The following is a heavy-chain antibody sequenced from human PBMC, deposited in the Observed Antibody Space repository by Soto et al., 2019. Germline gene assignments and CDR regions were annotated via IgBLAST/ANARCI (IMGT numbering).Heavy chain of an antibody. D-gene: IGHD6-19*01. CDR2: ISGSGCST. V-gene: IGHV3-23*01. J-gene: IGHJ3*02. CDR1: GFTFSSYA. CDR3: AKDRARPGIAVADRGFAFDI. Sequence: GGSLRLSCAASGFTFSSYAMSWVRQAPGKGLEWVSAISGSGCSTYYADSVKGPFTISRDNSKNTLFLQTNSLRAQDTAVYYCAKDRARPGIAVADRGFAFDIWGQGTMVTVSS.